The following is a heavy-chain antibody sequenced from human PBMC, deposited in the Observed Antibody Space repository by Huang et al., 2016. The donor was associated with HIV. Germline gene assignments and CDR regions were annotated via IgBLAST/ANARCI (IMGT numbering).Heavy chain of an antibody. Sequence: EVQLVESGGGLVKPGGSLRLSCAASGFTFSNAWMSGVRQAPGKGLEWVGRIKSKTDGGTTDYAAPVKGRFTISRDDSKNTLYLQMNTLKTEDTAVYYCTTDRDYGDYVADAFDIWGQGTMVTVSS. J-gene: IGHJ3*02. CDR3: TTDRDYGDYVADAFDI. CDR2: IKSKTDGGTT. CDR1: GFTFSNAW. D-gene: IGHD4-17*01. V-gene: IGHV3-15*01.